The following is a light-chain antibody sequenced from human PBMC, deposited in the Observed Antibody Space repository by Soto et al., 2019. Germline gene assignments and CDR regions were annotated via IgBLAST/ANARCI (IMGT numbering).Light chain of an antibody. CDR2: EVS. CDR1: SSDVGGYNY. Sequence: QSALTQPASVSGSPGQSITISCTGTSSDVGGYNYVSWYQQHPGKAPKLMIYEVSNRPSGVSNRFSGSKSGNTASLTISGLQAEDEADYYCKSYTRSSIWVFGGGTQLTVL. J-gene: IGLJ3*02. CDR3: KSYTRSSIWV. V-gene: IGLV2-14*01.